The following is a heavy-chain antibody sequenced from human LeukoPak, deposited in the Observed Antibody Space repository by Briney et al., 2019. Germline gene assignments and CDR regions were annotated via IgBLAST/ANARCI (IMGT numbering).Heavy chain of an antibody. Sequence: KASETLSLTCTVSGGSISSYFWTWIRQPPGKGLEWIGYIYYSGSTSYNPSLKSRVTMSVDTSKNQLSLNLNSVTAADTAVYYCARGYLDWFDPWGQGTLVTVSS. CDR1: GGSISSYF. D-gene: IGHD1-26*01. V-gene: IGHV4-59*01. J-gene: IGHJ5*02. CDR3: ARGYLDWFDP. CDR2: IYYSGST.